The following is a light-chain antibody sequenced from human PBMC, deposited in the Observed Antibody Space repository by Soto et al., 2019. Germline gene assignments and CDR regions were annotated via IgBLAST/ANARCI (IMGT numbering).Light chain of an antibody. J-gene: IGKJ2*01. CDR1: QSISNF. CDR3: QQTYSTPWYT. Sequence: DIQMTQSPSSLSASVGDRVTITCRASQSISNFLNWYQQKPGKAPKLLIYGASTLQSGVPSRFSGGGSGTDFTLTISSLQPEDFATYYCQQTYSTPWYTCAQGTKLEIK. CDR2: GAS. V-gene: IGKV1-39*01.